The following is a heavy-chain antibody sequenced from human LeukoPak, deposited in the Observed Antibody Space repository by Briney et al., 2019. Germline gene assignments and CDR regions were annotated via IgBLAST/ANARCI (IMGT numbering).Heavy chain of an antibody. Sequence: SETLSLTCAVYGGSFSGYYWSWIRQHPGKGLEWIGYIYYSGSTYYNPSLKSRVTISVDTSKNQFSLKLSSVTAADTAVYYCARSSYCGGDCCSQTDFDYWGQGTLVTVSS. CDR3: ARSSYCGGDCCSQTDFDY. D-gene: IGHD2-21*02. J-gene: IGHJ4*02. CDR2: IYYSGST. V-gene: IGHV4-31*11. CDR1: GGSFSGYY.